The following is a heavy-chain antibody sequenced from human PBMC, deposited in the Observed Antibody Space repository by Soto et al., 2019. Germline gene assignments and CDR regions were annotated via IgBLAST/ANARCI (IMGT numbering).Heavy chain of an antibody. V-gene: IGHV3-15*01. D-gene: IGHD4-17*01. CDR1: GFTFSNAW. CDR3: TTEPAGYGDYYYYYYYMDV. J-gene: IGHJ6*03. Sequence: GGSLRLSCAASGFTFSNAWMSWVRQAPGKGLEWVGRIKSKTDGGTTDYAAPVKGRFTISRDDSKNTLYLQMNSLKTEDTAVYYCTTEPAGYGDYYYYYYYMDVWGKGTTVTVSS. CDR2: IKSKTDGGTT.